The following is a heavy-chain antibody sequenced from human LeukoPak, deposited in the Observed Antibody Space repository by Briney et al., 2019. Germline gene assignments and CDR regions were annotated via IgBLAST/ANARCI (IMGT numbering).Heavy chain of an antibody. CDR3: ARPTRYNWNVGYYYMDV. D-gene: IGHD1-1*01. CDR2: ISDYNGNT. V-gene: IGHV1-18*01. CDR1: GYTFTSYG. J-gene: IGHJ6*03. Sequence: ASVKVSCKASGYTFTSYGISWVRQAPGQGLEWMGWISDYNGNTNYAQKLQGRVTMTTDTSTSTAYLELRSLRSDDTAVYYCARPTRYNWNVGYYYMDVWGTGTTVTISS.